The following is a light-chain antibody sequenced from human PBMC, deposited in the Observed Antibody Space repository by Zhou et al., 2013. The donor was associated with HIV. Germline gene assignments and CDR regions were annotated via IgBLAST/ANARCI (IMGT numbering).Light chain of an antibody. J-gene: IGKJ4*01. CDR1: QNITTF. Sequence: DIQMTQSPSSLSASIGDKITMTCRASQNITTFLNWYQHKQNENPRLLVYAASKLHVGVHSRFSGSGSGILFSLTISSLRPEDFATYYCQQSFSASLTFGGGTKV. CDR3: QQSFSASLT. CDR2: AAS. V-gene: IGKV1-39*01.